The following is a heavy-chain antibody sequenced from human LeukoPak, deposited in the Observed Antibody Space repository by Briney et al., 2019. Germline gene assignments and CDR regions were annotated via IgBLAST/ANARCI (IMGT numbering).Heavy chain of an antibody. V-gene: IGHV4-61*09. CDR3: ARSYGSGSYYNRNWFDP. J-gene: IGHJ5*02. D-gene: IGHD3-10*01. CDR2: IYTSGST. CDR1: GGSISSTSYD. Sequence: SETLSLTCTVSGGSISSTSYDWYWIRQPAGKGLEWIGHIYTSGSTNYNPSLKSRVTISVDTSKNQFSLKLSSVTAADTAVYYCARSYGSGSYYNRNWFDPWGQGTLVTVSS.